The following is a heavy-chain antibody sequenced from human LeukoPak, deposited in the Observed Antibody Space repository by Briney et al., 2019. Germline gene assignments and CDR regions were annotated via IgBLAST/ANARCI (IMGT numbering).Heavy chain of an antibody. CDR3: ARGTYSSVENGASYYYGMDV. Sequence: GGSLRLSCAASGFTFSSYSMNWVRQAPGKGLEWVSSISSTSSYIFYADSLKGRFTISRDNAKNSLFLQMNSLRAEDTAVYYCARGTYSSVENGASYYYGMDVWGQGTTVTVSS. J-gene: IGHJ6*02. CDR2: ISSTSSYI. D-gene: IGHD3-22*01. V-gene: IGHV3-21*01. CDR1: GFTFSSYS.